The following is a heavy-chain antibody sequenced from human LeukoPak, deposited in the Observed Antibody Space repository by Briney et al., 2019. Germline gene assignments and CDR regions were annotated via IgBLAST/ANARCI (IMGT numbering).Heavy chain of an antibody. J-gene: IGHJ4*02. V-gene: IGHV3-7*01. CDR2: IKEDESVK. CDR1: GFTFSSYS. Sequence: GGSLRLSCAASGFTFSSYSMNWVRQAPGKGLEWVANIKEDESVKQYVDSVKGRFTISRDNAKNSVYLQMNSVRDEDTAVYRCARDVDGSFDYWGQGTLVAVSS. D-gene: IGHD3-10*01. CDR3: ARDVDGSFDY.